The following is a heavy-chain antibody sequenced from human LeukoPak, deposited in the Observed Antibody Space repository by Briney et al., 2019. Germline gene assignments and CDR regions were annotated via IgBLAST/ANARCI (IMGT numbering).Heavy chain of an antibody. V-gene: IGHV1-46*01. J-gene: IGHJ4*02. Sequence: ASVKVSCKASGYTFTSYYMHLVRQAPGQGLEWMGIINPSGGSTSYAQKFQGRVTMTRDTSTSTVYMELSSLPSEDTAVCYCARAPWANLEPSFDYWGQGTLVTVSS. CDR1: GYTFTSYY. CDR2: INPSGGST. CDR3: ARAPWANLEPSFDY. D-gene: IGHD1-1*01.